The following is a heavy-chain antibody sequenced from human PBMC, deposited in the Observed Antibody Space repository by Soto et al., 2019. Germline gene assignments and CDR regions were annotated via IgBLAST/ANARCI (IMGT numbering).Heavy chain of an antibody. CDR1: GFSFSNYN. CDR2: ITDSRDTV. V-gene: IGHV3-48*02. CDR3: ARDFGHGYYLDY. D-gene: IGHD3-3*01. J-gene: IGHJ4*02. Sequence: GGSLRLSWVASGFSFSNYNMNWVRQAPGKGLEWVSYITDSRDTVHYADSVRGRFTISRDNAESSLYLQMNSLRDEDTAVYFCARDFGHGYYLDYWGRGTLVTVSS.